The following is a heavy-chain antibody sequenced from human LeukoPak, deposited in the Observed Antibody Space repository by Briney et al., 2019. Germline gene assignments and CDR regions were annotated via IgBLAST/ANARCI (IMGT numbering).Heavy chain of an antibody. CDR3: TTDYKLTTDDAFDI. V-gene: IGHV3-15*01. CDR1: GFTFSSYA. D-gene: IGHD3-22*01. CDR2: IKSKTDGGTT. Sequence: GGSLRLSCAASGFTFSSYAMSWVRQAPGKGLEWVGRIKSKTDGGTTDYAAPVKGRFTISRDDSKNTLYLQMNSLKTEDTAVYYCTTDYKLTTDDAFDIWGQGTMVTVSS. J-gene: IGHJ3*02.